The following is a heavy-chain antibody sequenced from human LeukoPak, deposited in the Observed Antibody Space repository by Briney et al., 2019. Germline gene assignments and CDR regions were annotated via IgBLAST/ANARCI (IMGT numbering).Heavy chain of an antibody. J-gene: IGHJ5*02. Sequence: ASVKVSCKASGYTFTNYYIHWVRQAPGQGLEWMGLINPGGANTNYAQNFQGRVTMTRDTSTSTAYMELSRLRSDDTAVYYCARDRDSIAAAGTWFDPWGQGTLVTVSS. D-gene: IGHD6-13*01. CDR1: GYTFTNYY. V-gene: IGHV1-46*01. CDR3: ARDRDSIAAAGTWFDP. CDR2: INPGGANT.